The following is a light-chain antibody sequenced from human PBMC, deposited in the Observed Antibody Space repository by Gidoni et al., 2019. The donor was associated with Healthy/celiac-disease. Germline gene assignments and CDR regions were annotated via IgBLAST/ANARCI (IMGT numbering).Light chain of an antibody. CDR2: DAS. CDR1: QRVSSSY. J-gene: IGKJ4*01. CDR3: QQFGSSPQT. Sequence: EILLTQSPATLSLSPGERATLSCGASQRVSSSYLAWYQQKPGLAPRLLIYDASSRATGIPDRFSGSGSGTDFTLTISRLEPEDFAVYYCQQFGSSPQTFGGGTKVEIK. V-gene: IGKV3D-20*01.